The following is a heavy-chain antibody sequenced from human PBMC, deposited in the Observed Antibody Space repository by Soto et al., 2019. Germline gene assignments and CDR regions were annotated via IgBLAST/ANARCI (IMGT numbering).Heavy chain of an antibody. CDR2: IDPSDSYT. Sequence: GQSLKISCKGSGYSFTSYWISWVRQMPGKGLEWMGRIDPSDSYTNYSPSFQGHVTISADKSISTAYLQWSSLKASDTAMYYCLSTMVRDYYYVIDFWGQGSSVTGSS. CDR1: GYSFTSYW. J-gene: IGHJ6*02. CDR3: LSTMVRDYYYVIDF. D-gene: IGHD3-10*01. V-gene: IGHV5-10-1*01.